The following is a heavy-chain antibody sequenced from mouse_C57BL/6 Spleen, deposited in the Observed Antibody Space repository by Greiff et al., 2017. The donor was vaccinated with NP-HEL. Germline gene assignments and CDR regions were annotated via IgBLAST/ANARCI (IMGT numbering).Heavy chain of an antibody. CDR2: ISSGGSYT. D-gene: IGHD2-3*01. CDR3: ANDGYYGFAY. J-gene: IGHJ3*01. V-gene: IGHV5-6*01. Sequence: EVQLVESGGDLVKPGGSLKLSCAASGFTFSSYGMSWVRQTPDKRLEWVATISSGGSYTYYPDSVKGRFTISRDNAKRTLYLQISSLKSEDTAMYYCANDGYYGFAYWGKGTLVTVSA. CDR1: GFTFSSYG.